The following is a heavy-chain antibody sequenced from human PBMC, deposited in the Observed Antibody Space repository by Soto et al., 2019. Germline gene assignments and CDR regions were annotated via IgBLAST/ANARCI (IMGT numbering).Heavy chain of an antibody. Sequence: QVQLQESGPGLVKPPETLSLTCTVSGGSISSYYWSWIRQPPGKGLEWLGYIYYSGSTNYTPSLKSRVTISVDTSKNQFALKLSSVTAADTAVYYCARVSGNIVFDYWGQGTLVTVSS. V-gene: IGHV4-59*01. CDR3: ARVSGNIVFDY. D-gene: IGHD3-3*01. CDR1: GGSISSYY. CDR2: IYYSGST. J-gene: IGHJ4*02.